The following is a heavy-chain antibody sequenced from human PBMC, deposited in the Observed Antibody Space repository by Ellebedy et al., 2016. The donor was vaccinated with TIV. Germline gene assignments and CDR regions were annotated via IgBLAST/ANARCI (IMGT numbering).Heavy chain of an antibody. Sequence: GESLKISCAASGFTVSSNYMSWVRQAPGKGLEWVSVIYSGGSTYYADSVKGRFTISRDNSKNTLFLQMISLRAEDTAVYFCTKGRGGGSDSSTPSYYFDSWGLGTLVTVSS. CDR3: TKGRGGGSDSSTPSYYFDS. CDR1: GFTVSSNY. J-gene: IGHJ4*02. V-gene: IGHV3-53*01. CDR2: IYSGGST. D-gene: IGHD6-19*01.